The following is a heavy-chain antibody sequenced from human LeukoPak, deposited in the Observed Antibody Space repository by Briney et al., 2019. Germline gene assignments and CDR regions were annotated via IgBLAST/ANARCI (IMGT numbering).Heavy chain of an antibody. D-gene: IGHD1-1*01. Sequence: GASVKVSCKASGYTFTDYYMHWVRQAPGQWLELVGRINPNSGGTNYAQTFQGRVTMTRDTSISTAYMELTRVRCDDTAVYFCARVVGNWNAFDSWGQGTLVTVSS. CDR1: GYTFTDYY. CDR2: INPNSGGT. J-gene: IGHJ4*02. V-gene: IGHV1-2*06. CDR3: ARVVGNWNAFDS.